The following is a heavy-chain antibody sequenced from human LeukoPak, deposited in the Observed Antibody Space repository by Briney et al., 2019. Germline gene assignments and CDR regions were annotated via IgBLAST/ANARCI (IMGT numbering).Heavy chain of an antibody. V-gene: IGHV3-33*01. D-gene: IGHD5-18*01. J-gene: IGHJ3*02. Sequence: GGSLRLSCAASGFTFSSYGMPWVRQAPGKGLEWVAVIWYDGSNKYYADSVKGRSTISRDNSKNTLYLQMNSLRAEDTAVYYCARGYLDAFDIWGQGTMVTVSS. CDR3: ARGYLDAFDI. CDR1: GFTFSSYG. CDR2: IWYDGSNK.